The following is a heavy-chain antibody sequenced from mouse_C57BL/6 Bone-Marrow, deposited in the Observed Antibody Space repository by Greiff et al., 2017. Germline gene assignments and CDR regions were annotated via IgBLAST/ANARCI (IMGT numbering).Heavy chain of an antibody. CDR2: ISDGGSYT. CDR3: ARDRGLRRDFFAY. Sequence: DVKLVESGGGLVKPGGSLKLSCAASGFTFSSYAMSWVRQTPEKRLEWVATISDGGSYTYYPDNVKGRFTISRDNAKNNLYLQMSHLKSEDTAMYYCARDRGLRRDFFAYWGQGTLVTVSA. V-gene: IGHV5-4*01. J-gene: IGHJ3*01. CDR1: GFTFSSYA. D-gene: IGHD2-4*01.